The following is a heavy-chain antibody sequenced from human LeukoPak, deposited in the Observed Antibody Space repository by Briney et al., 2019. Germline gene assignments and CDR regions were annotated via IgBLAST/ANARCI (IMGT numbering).Heavy chain of an antibody. CDR3: AKTLQGYYYGLDV. Sequence: GGSLRLSCAASGFTFSSYAMSWVRQAPGKGLEWVSTISGGGGSTYYADSVKGRFTISRDNSKNTLYLQMNSLRVGDTALYNCAKTLQGYYYGLDVWGQGTTVTVSS. CDR2: ISGGGGST. CDR1: GFTFSSYA. J-gene: IGHJ6*02. V-gene: IGHV3-23*01.